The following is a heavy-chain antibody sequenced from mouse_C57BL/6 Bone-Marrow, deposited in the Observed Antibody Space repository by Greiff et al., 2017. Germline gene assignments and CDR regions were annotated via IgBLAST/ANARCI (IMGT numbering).Heavy chain of an antibody. CDR1: GYTFTDYY. CDR3: ARWLLPGAWFAY. V-gene: IGHV1-19*01. D-gene: IGHD2-3*01. J-gene: IGHJ3*01. Sequence: EVQLQQSGPVLVKPGASVKMSCTASGYTFTDYYMNWVKQSHGTSLEWIGVINPYNGGTSYNQKFKGKATLTVDKSSSTAYMELNSLTSEDSAVXYCARWLLPGAWFAYWGQGTLVTVSA. CDR2: INPYNGGT.